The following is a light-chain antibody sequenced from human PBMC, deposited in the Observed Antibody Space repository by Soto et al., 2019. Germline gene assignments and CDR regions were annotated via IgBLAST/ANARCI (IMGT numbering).Light chain of an antibody. J-gene: IGKJ1*01. Sequence: DIVMTQSPLSLPVTPGEPASISCRSSQSLLHTDGYNYLDWFLQKPGQSPQLLIYVASNRASGVPDRFSGSGSGTDFTLKISRVEAEDVGIYYCMQSLQTPRTFGQGTKADI. V-gene: IGKV2-28*01. CDR3: MQSLQTPRT. CDR1: QSLLHTDGYNY. CDR2: VAS.